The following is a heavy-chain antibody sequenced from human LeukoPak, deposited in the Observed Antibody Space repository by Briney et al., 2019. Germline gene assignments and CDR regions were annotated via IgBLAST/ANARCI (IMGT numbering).Heavy chain of an antibody. CDR3: ARGGDYFDSSRFYSFDY. Sequence: SETLSLTCTASGDSISTYYWSWIRQPAGKGLEWIGRIYASGDRNYNPSLKSRVTMSVDTSNNQFFLNLDSLTAADTAVYYCARGGDYFDSSRFYSFDYWGQGILVTVSS. D-gene: IGHD3-22*01. V-gene: IGHV4-4*07. J-gene: IGHJ4*02. CDR1: GDSISTYY. CDR2: IYASGDR.